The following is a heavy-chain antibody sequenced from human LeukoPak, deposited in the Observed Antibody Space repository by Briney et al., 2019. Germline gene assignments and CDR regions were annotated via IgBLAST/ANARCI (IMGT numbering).Heavy chain of an antibody. J-gene: IGHJ4*02. CDR1: GFTFSSYG. Sequence: GGSLRLSCAASGFTFSSYGMHWVRQAPGKGLEWVAVISYDGSNKYYADSVKGRFTISRDNSKNTLYLQMNSLRAEDTAVYYCAKDRGLISNFDYWGQGTLVTVSS. CDR3: AKDRGLISNFDY. V-gene: IGHV3-30*18. D-gene: IGHD3-10*01. CDR2: ISYDGSNK.